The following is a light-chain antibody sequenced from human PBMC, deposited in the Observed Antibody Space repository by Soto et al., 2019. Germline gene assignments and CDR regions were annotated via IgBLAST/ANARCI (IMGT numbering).Light chain of an antibody. CDR1: SSDVGGYNY. CDR3: NSYTCSSAYG. J-gene: IGLJ1*01. V-gene: IGLV2-14*03. CDR2: DVA. Sequence: QSALTQPASVSGSPGQSITISCTGTSSDVGGYNYVSWYQHHPGKAPKLMIYDVANRPSGVSNRFSGSKSGNTASLTISGLQAEDEAEYYGNSYTCSSAYGVGTGTKVTVL.